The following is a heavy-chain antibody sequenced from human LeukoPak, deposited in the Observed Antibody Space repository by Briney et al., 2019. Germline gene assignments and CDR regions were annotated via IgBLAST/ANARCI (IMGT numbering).Heavy chain of an antibody. J-gene: IGHJ5*02. CDR3: ARGYYDSSGYYYSRDNWFDP. CDR2: IYYSGST. V-gene: IGHV4-39*07. D-gene: IGHD3-22*01. CDR1: GGSISSSSYC. Sequence: SETLSLTCTVSGGSISSSSYCWGWIRQPPGKGLEWIGSIYYSGSTYYNPSLKSRVTISVDTSKNQFSLKLSSVTAADTAVYYCARGYYDSSGYYYSRDNWFDPWGQGTLVTVSS.